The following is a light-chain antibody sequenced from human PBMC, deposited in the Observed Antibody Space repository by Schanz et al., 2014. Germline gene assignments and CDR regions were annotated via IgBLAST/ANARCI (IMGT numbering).Light chain of an antibody. CDR3: NSYAGSNNWV. Sequence: QSVLTQPASVSGSPGQSITISCTGTSSDVGSYNLVSWYQQHPGKAPKVMIYEGSKRPSGVPDRFSGSKSGNTASLTVSGLQAEDEADYYCNSYAGSNNWVFGGGTKLTVL. CDR2: EGS. J-gene: IGLJ3*02. V-gene: IGLV2-14*02. CDR1: SSDVGSYNL.